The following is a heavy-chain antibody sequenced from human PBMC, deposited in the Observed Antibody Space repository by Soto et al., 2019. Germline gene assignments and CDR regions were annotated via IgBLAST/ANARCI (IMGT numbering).Heavy chain of an antibody. Sequence: EVQLVESGENLVQPGGSLRLSCAASGFTFSNYWIHWVRQAPGKGLVWVSRIKGDEITTNYADSVKGRFTISRDNAKNTVFLQMHSLSAEDTALYYCARGLYGAYGQDFWGQGILVTVSS. CDR2: IKGDEITT. CDR3: ARGLYGAYGQDF. CDR1: GFTFSNYW. V-gene: IGHV3-74*01. J-gene: IGHJ4*02. D-gene: IGHD4-17*01.